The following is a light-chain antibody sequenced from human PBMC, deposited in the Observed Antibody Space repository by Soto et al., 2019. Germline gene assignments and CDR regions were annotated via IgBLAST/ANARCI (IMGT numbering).Light chain of an antibody. CDR3: CSYAGDYTFV. J-gene: IGLJ1*01. CDR2: DVK. V-gene: IGLV2-11*01. CDR1: SSDVGGYNY. Sequence: QSALTQPRSVSGSPGQSVTISCIGSSSDVGGYNYVTWYQQYPGKAPKVMIYDVKTRPSGVPDRFSGSKSGNTASLTISGLQAEDEADYYCCSYAGDYTFVFGTGTKLTVL.